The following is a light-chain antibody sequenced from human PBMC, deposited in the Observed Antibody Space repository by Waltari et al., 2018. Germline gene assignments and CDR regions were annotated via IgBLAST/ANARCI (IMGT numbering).Light chain of an antibody. CDR3: QQYGGSPNT. CDR1: QSVASPY. Sequence: EIVLTQSPDTLSFPPGEKATLSCRASQSVASPYLAWYQQKPGQSPRLLIYGASSRATGIPDRFSGSGSGTDFTLTITRLEPEDFAVYYCQQYGGSPNTFGQGTKLEI. CDR2: GAS. J-gene: IGKJ2*01. V-gene: IGKV3-20*01.